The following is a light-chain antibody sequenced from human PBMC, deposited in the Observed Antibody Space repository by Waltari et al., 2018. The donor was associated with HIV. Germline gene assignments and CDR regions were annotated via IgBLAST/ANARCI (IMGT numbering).Light chain of an antibody. CDR3: QVWDSSTGV. CDR2: REN. J-gene: IGLJ3*02. CDR1: NIASKN. Sequence: SYELTQPLSVSVALGQTARITCGGNNIASKNVHWYQQKPGQAPVLVIYRENIRPPGVPGRVSGANSGNTAILSISRAQAEDVGDYYCQVWDSSTGVFGGGTNLTVL. V-gene: IGLV3-9*01.